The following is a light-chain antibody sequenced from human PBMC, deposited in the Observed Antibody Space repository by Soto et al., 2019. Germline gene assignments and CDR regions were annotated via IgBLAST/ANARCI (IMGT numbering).Light chain of an antibody. J-gene: IGLJ1*01. CDR1: SSDVGGYNY. CDR2: DVS. CDR3: SSYTGSSTLDD. V-gene: IGLV2-14*01. Sequence: QSALTQPASVSGSPGQSITISCTGTSSDVGGYNYVSCYQQHPGKDPKLMIFDVSNRPAGVSNRCSGAESGNTASLTISGLQAEDEADYYRSSYTGSSTLDDLGTGTKVTVL.